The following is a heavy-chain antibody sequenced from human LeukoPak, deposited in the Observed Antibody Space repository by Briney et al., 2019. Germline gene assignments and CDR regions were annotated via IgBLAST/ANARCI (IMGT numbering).Heavy chain of an antibody. CDR3: ARDGYYDSSGYLFDY. CDR1: GYTFTGYY. Sequence: SVKVSCKASGYTFTGYYMHWVRQAPGQGLEWMGGIIPIFGTANYAQKFQGRVTITADESTSTTYMELSSLRSEDTAVYYCARDGYYDSSGYLFDYWGQGTLVTVSS. J-gene: IGHJ4*02. V-gene: IGHV1-69*13. CDR2: IIPIFGTA. D-gene: IGHD3-22*01.